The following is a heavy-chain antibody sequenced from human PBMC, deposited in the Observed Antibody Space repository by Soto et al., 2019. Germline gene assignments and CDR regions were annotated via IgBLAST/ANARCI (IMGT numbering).Heavy chain of an antibody. CDR3: ARRITIFGVGPGNGMDV. V-gene: IGHV5-51*01. J-gene: IGHJ6*02. CDR1: GYSFTSYW. Sequence: PGESLKISCKGSGYSFTSYWIGWVRQMPGKGLEWMGIIYPGDSDTRYSPSFQGQVTISADKSISTAYLQLSSLKASDTAMYYCARRITIFGVGPGNGMDVWGQGTTVTVSS. D-gene: IGHD3-3*01. CDR2: IYPGDSDT.